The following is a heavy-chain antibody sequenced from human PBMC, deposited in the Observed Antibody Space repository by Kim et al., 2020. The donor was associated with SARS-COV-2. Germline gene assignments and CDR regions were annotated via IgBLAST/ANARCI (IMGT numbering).Heavy chain of an antibody. D-gene: IGHD3-22*01. J-gene: IGHJ3*02. CDR3: VIGDSSALGAFDI. Sequence: GGSLRLSCAASGFTFSSYSMNWVRQAPGKGLEWVSSISSSSSYIYYADSVKGRFTISRDNAKNSLYLQMNSLRAEDTAVYYCVIGDSSALGAFDIWGQGTMVTVSS. CDR1: GFTFSSYS. CDR2: ISSSSSYI. V-gene: IGHV3-21*01.